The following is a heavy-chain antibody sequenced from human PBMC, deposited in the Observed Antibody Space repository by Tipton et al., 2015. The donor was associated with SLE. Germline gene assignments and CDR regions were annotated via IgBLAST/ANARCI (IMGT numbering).Heavy chain of an antibody. J-gene: IGHJ4*02. CDR2: IKTKTDGGAT. CDR3: TTPTDSGWYRPYFDY. V-gene: IGHV3-15*01. Sequence: SLRLSCAASGFTFSNAWMTWVRQAPGKGLEWVGRIKTKTDGGATDYATPVKGRFTISRDDSKNTLYLEMNSLKTDDTAVYYCTTPTDSGWYRPYFDYWGQGTLVTVSS. CDR1: GFTFSNAW. D-gene: IGHD6-19*01.